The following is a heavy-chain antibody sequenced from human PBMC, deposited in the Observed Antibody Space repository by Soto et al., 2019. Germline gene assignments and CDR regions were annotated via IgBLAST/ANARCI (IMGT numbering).Heavy chain of an antibody. V-gene: IGHV3-23*01. CDR2: ISGSGGST. J-gene: IGHJ6*03. CDR1: GFTFSSYA. CDR3: AKSPDCSTTTCYGYYYYMDV. Sequence: EVQLLESGGGLVQPGGSLRLSCAASGFTFSSYAMSWVRQAPGKGLEWVSIISGSGGSTYYADSVKGRFTISRDNSKNTLYLQMNSLRAEDTAVYSCAKSPDCSTTTCYGYYYYMDVWGKGTTVTVSS. D-gene: IGHD2-2*01.